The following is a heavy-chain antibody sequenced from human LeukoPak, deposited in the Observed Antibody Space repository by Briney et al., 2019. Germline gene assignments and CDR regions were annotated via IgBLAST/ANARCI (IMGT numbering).Heavy chain of an antibody. V-gene: IGHV4-59*12. CDR2: IYYGGST. J-gene: IGHJ4*02. D-gene: IGHD2-2*01. CDR1: GGSITSYY. CDR3: ARKSRRTSLDY. Sequence: SETLSLTCTVSGGSITSYYWSWIRQPPGRGLEWIGYIYYGGSTSYNPSLKSRVTISVDTSKNQFSLKLSSVTAADTAVYYCARKSRRTSLDYWGQGTLVTVSS.